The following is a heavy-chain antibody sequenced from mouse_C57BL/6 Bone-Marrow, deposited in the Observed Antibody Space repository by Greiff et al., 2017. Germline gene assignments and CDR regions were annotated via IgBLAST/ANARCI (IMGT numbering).Heavy chain of an antibody. V-gene: IGHV1-55*01. Sequence: QVQLQQSGAELVKPGASVKMSCKASGYTFTSYWITWVKQRPGQGLEWIGDIYPGSGSTNYNEKFKSKATLTVDTSSSTAYMQLSSLTSEDAAVYYGEKPDEGDHWYFDVGGTGPSVTVSS. CDR2: IYPGSGST. J-gene: IGHJ1*03. CDR1: GYTFTSYW. D-gene: IGHD2-13*01. CDR3: EKPDEGDHWYFDV.